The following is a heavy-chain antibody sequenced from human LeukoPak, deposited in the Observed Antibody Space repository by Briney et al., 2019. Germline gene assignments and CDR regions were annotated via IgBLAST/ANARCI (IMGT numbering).Heavy chain of an antibody. J-gene: IGHJ3*02. CDR2: IYSSGST. Sequence: SETLSLTCTVSGGSISSYYWSWIRQPAGKGLEWIGRIYSSGSTNYSPSLKSRVTMSVDTSKNQFSLKLSSVTAADTAVYYCARDLNRRAFDIWGQGTMVTVSS. V-gene: IGHV4-4*07. CDR3: ARDLNRRAFDI. CDR1: GGSISSYY. D-gene: IGHD1-14*01.